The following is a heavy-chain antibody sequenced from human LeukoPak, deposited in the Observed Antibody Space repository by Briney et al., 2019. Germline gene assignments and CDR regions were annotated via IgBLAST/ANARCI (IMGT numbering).Heavy chain of an antibody. CDR3: ARDGAILTGYEGFDY. Sequence: PGGSLRLSCAASGFTFSSYGMHWVRQAPGKGLEWVAVISYDGSNKYYADSVKGRFTISRDNSKNTLYLQMNSLRAEDTAVYYCARDGAILTGYEGFDYWGQGTLVTVSS. V-gene: IGHV3-30*03. CDR1: GFTFSSYG. D-gene: IGHD3-9*01. J-gene: IGHJ4*02. CDR2: ISYDGSNK.